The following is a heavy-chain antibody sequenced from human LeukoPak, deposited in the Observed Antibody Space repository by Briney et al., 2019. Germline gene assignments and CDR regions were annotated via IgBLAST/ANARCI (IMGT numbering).Heavy chain of an antibody. J-gene: IGHJ1*01. V-gene: IGHV1-18*01. D-gene: IGHD3-22*01. CDR3: ARDPPGRRYDSSGYRRAGYFQH. Sequence: ASVKVSCQASGYTFTSYGISWVRQAPGQGLEWMGWISAYNGNTNYAQKLQGRVTMTTDTSTSTAYMELRSLRSDDTAVYYCARDPPGRRYDSSGYRRAGYFQHWGQGTLVTVSS. CDR2: ISAYNGNT. CDR1: GYTFTSYG.